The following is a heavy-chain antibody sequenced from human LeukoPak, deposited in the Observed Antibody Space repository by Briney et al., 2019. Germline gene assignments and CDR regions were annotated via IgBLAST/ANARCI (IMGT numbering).Heavy chain of an antibody. CDR3: ASLDY. CDR1: GLTLSIYW. J-gene: IGHJ4*02. Sequence: GGSLRLTCAASGLTLSIYWVRWVRQAPGKGLVWVSSINSDGSSTSYAESVKGRFTISRDNAENTLYLRMNTLRAEDTAVYYCASLDYWGQGTPVTVSS. CDR2: INSDGSST. V-gene: IGHV3-74*01.